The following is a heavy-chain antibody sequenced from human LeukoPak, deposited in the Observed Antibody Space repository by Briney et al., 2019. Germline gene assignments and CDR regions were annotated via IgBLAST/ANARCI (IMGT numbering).Heavy chain of an antibody. CDR1: GGSISRYY. J-gene: IGHJ4*02. CDR3: ARGESPVDTAYYFDY. CDR2: IYYSGST. V-gene: IGHV4-59*01. Sequence: SETLSLTCTVSGGSISRYYWSWLRQPPGKGLEWIGYIYYSGSTNYNPSLKSRVTISVDTSKNQFSLKLSSVTAADTAVYYCARGESPVDTAYYFDYWGQGTLVTVSS. D-gene: IGHD5-18*01.